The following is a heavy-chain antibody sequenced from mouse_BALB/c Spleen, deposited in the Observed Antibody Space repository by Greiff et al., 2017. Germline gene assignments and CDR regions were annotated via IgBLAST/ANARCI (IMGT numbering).Heavy chain of an antibody. V-gene: IGHV1-20*02. CDR1: GYSFTGYF. CDR3: ARSYYYGSSWFAY. J-gene: IGHJ3*01. CDR2: INPYNGDT. D-gene: IGHD1-1*01. Sequence: VQLKESGPELVKPGASVKISCKASGYSFTGYFMNWVMQSHGKSLEWIGRINPYNGDTFYNQKFKGKATLTVDKSSSTAHMELRSLASEDSAVYYCARSYYYGSSWFAYWGQGTLVTVSA.